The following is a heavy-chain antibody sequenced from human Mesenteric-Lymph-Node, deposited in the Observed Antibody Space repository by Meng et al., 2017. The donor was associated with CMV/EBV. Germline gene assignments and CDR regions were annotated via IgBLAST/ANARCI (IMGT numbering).Heavy chain of an antibody. D-gene: IGHD1-26*01. CDR2: IRYDGSNK. J-gene: IGHJ5*02. Sequence: GESLKISCAASGFTFSSYGMHWVRQAPGKGLEWVAFIRYDGSNKYYADSVKGRFTISRDNAKNTLSLQMNSLRAEDTALYYCARLIDSGRYGFWFDPWGQGNLVTVSS. V-gene: IGHV3-30*02. CDR1: GFTFSSYG. CDR3: ARLIDSGRYGFWFDP.